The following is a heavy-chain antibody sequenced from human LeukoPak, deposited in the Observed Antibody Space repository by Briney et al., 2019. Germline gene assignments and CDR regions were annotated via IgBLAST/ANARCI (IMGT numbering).Heavy chain of an antibody. J-gene: IGHJ4*02. CDR3: ARVLSDDFWSAYQDY. V-gene: IGHV1-18*01. CDR2: ISAYNGNT. CDR1: VCIFTTYG. D-gene: IGHD3-3*01. Sequence: SAVNVSCKPSVCIFTTYGLSWVGQAPGQGRAWMGWISAYNGNTNYAQKLQGRVTMSTDTSTSTAYMEVRGLRSDDTAVYYCARVLSDDFWSAYQDYWGQGTLVTVSS.